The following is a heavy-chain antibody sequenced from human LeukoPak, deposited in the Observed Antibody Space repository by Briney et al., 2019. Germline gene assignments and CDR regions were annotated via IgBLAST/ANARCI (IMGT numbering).Heavy chain of an antibody. J-gene: IGHJ3*02. Sequence: PGGSLRLSCAASGFTFSSYAMSWVRQAPEKGLEWVSAISGSGGSTYYADSVKGRFTISRDNSKNTLYLQMNSLRAEDTAVYYCAKDRVVLNAFDIWGQGTMVTVSS. CDR2: ISGSGGST. CDR3: AKDRVVLNAFDI. CDR1: GFTFSSYA. V-gene: IGHV3-23*01. D-gene: IGHD3-10*01.